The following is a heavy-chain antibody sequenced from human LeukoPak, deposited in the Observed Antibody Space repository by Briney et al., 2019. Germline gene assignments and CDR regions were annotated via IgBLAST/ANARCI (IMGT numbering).Heavy chain of an antibody. CDR3: ARLRVKRRFDY. CDR1: GGSISSGGYY. Sequence: PSETLSLTCTVSGGSISSGGYYWSWIRQPPGKGLEWIGYIYHSGSTYYNPSLKSRVTISVDTSKNQFSLKLSFVTAADTAVYYCARLRVKRRFDYWGQGTLVTVSS. V-gene: IGHV4-30-2*01. CDR2: IYHSGST. J-gene: IGHJ4*02. D-gene: IGHD3-10*01.